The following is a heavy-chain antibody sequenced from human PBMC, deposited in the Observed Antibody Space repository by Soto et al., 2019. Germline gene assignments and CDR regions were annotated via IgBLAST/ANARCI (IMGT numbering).Heavy chain of an antibody. J-gene: IGHJ6*02. V-gene: IGHV1-69*12. CDR2: IIHIFGRG. D-gene: IGHD5-18*01. CDR1: GDSFISYA. Sequence: QVQLVQSGAAVRKPGSSVKVSCKVSGDSFISYAISWVRQAPRQGLEWMGGIIHIFGRGNYAKRFPGRAAINAGQYKSPVHMDLSGMRSEDTSVYYCELDGSNVETAMVSQYYYGMDVSGQRITVTV. CDR3: ELDGSNVETAMVSQYYYGMDV.